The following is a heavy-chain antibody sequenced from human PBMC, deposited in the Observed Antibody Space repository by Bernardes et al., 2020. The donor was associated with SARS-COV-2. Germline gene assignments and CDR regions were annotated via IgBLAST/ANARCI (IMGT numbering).Heavy chain of an antibody. CDR3: ARDPGLLWFGYFDY. CDR1: GFTFSSYA. D-gene: IGHD3-10*01. V-gene: IGHV3-30-3*01. Sequence: GSLRLSCAASGFTFSSYAMHWVRQAPGKGLEWVAVISYDGSNKYYADSVKGRFTISRDNSKNTLYLQMNSLRAEDTAVYYCARDPGLLWFGYFDYWGQGTLVTVSS. CDR2: ISYDGSNK. J-gene: IGHJ4*02.